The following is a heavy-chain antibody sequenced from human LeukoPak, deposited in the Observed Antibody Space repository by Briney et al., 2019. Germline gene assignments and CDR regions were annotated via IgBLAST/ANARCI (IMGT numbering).Heavy chain of an antibody. V-gene: IGHV3-66*01. Sequence: AGGSLRLSCAVSGFTVSSNYMSWVRQAPGKGLEWVSVIYSGGSTYYADSVKGRFTISRDNSKNTLYLQMNSLRAEDTAVYYCARNIAAKMWGQGTLVTVSS. D-gene: IGHD6-25*01. CDR1: GFTVSSNY. CDR2: IYSGGST. CDR3: ARNIAAKM. J-gene: IGHJ4*02.